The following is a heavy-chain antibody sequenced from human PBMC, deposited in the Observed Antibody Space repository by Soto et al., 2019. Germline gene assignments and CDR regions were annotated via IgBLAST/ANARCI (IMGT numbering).Heavy chain of an antibody. CDR1: GFSVSSSD. V-gene: IGHV3-53*01. CDR3: AKKTGTYYYYYGMDV. CDR2: IYSGGST. Sequence: GGSLRLSCAASGFSVSSSDMSWVRQVPGEGLEWVSVIYSGGSTHDADYVKGRFSVSRDTSKNTLYLQMNSLRAEDTAVYYCAKKTGTYYYYYGMDVWGQGTTVTVSS. D-gene: IGHD1-1*01. J-gene: IGHJ6*02.